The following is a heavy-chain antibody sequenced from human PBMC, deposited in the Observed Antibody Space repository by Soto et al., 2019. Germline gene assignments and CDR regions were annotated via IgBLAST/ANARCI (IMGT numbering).Heavy chain of an antibody. D-gene: IGHD6-13*01. CDR1: GDSVSSNIAS. CDR3: VRLIANGWLYA. CDR2: TYYRSKWYY. V-gene: IGHV6-1*01. J-gene: IGHJ5*02. Sequence: PSQTLSLTCAISGDSVSSNIASWNWIRQSPSRGLEWLAKTYYRSKWYYEYAESLKSRMTINPDTSKNQFSLHLSSVTPEDTAVYYCVRLIANGWLYAWGQGTLVTVSS.